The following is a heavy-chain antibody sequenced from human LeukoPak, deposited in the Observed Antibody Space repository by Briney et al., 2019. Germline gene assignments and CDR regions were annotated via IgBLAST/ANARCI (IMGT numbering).Heavy chain of an antibody. Sequence: PGGSLRLSCSASGFTFSSYAMHWVRQAPGKGLEYVSAISSNGGSTYYADSVKGRFTISRDNSKNTLYLQMSGLRAEDTALYYCVKDPVAGPAVYAEYFHHWGQGTLVTVSS. CDR1: GFTFSSYA. CDR2: ISSNGGST. D-gene: IGHD6-19*01. V-gene: IGHV3-64D*06. J-gene: IGHJ1*01. CDR3: VKDPVAGPAVYAEYFHH.